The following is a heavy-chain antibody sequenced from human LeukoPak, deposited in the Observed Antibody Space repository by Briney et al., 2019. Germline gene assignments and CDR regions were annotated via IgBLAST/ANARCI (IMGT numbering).Heavy chain of an antibody. CDR2: IYYSGST. CDR3: ASNYDSSAFDY. J-gene: IGHJ4*02. V-gene: IGHV4-31*03. D-gene: IGHD3-22*01. CDR1: VGSISSGGYY. Sequence: PSETRSLTGTFSVGSISSGGYYGSWIRQHPGKGLEWIGYIYYSGSTYYNPSLKSRVTISVDTSKNQFSLKLSSVTAADTAVYYCASNYDSSAFDYWGQGTLVTVSS.